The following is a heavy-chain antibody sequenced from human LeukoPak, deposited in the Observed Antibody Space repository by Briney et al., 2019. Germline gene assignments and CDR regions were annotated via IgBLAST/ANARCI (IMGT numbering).Heavy chain of an antibody. CDR1: GFTFSSYG. Sequence: GGSLRLSCAASGFTFSSYGMHWVRQAPGKGLEWVAFIPSDGTNKYYADSVKGRFTISRDNSKNTVSVQMNSLRTDDTAVYYCAKDVHPFGEVTRSPYYFDYWGQGTLVTVSS. CDR2: IPSDGTNK. D-gene: IGHD3-3*01. CDR3: AKDVHPFGEVTRSPYYFDY. V-gene: IGHV3-30*02. J-gene: IGHJ4*02.